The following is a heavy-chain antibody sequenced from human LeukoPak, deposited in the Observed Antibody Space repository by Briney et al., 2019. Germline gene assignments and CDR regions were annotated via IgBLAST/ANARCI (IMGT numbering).Heavy chain of an antibody. Sequence: SSQTLSLTCTVSGGSISSGDYYWSWIRQPPGKGLEWIGYIYYSGSTYYNPSLKSRVTISVDTSKNQFSLKLSSVTAADTAVYYCARDPGRPRAFDIWGQGTMVTVSS. J-gene: IGHJ3*02. CDR1: GGSISSGDYY. CDR3: ARDPGRPRAFDI. CDR2: IYYSGST. V-gene: IGHV4-30-4*08. D-gene: IGHD1-26*01.